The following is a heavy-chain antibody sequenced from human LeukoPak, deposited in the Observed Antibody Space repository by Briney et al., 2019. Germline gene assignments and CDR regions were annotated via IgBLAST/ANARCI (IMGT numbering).Heavy chain of an antibody. V-gene: IGHV3-30*04. CDR3: ARDMAQYSRSSHVFDS. J-gene: IGHJ4*02. D-gene: IGHD6-6*01. CDR1: GFTFSTYF. Sequence: PGGSLRLSCAASGFTFSTYFMHWVRQAPGKGLEWVALISYDGTQKYSADSVKGRFTISRDNSKNTLYLRMNSLRPEDTSVYYCARDMAQYSRSSHVFDSWGQGTLVTVSS. CDR2: ISYDGTQK.